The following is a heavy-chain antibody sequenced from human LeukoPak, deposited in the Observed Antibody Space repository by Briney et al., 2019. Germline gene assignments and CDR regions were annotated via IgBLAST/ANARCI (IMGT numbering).Heavy chain of an antibody. D-gene: IGHD3-10*01. Sequence: GGSLRLSCAASGFTFSSYAMSWVRQAPGKGLEWVSAISGSGGSTYYADSVKGRFTISRDNSKNTLYLQMNSLRAEDTAVYYCAREGLSYGSGSHSGAFDIWGQGTMVTVSS. CDR2: ISGSGGST. J-gene: IGHJ3*02. V-gene: IGHV3-23*01. CDR1: GFTFSSYA. CDR3: AREGLSYGSGSHSGAFDI.